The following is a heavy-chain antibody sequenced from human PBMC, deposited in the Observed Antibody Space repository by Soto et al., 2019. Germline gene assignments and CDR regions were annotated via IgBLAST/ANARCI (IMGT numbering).Heavy chain of an antibody. J-gene: IGHJ1*01. CDR2: IHPSGDT. Sequence: GASVKVSCRASGYKFTTYFIHWARQAPGQGLEWMGMIHPSGDTGYAQKFRGRVTMTIDTSTTTAYMELRNLTSEDTAVYFSVRGYCTTSPCSGDFQFWGQGSLVTVYS. CDR1: GYKFTTYF. V-gene: IGHV1-46*01. D-gene: IGHD2-15*01. CDR3: VRGYCTTSPCSGDFQF.